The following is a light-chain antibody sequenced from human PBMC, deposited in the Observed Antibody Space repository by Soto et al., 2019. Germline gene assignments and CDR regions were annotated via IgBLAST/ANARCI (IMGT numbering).Light chain of an antibody. V-gene: IGKV1-39*01. Sequence: IHMTQSPSSLSSSVGDRVTITCRASQRITTYLNWYQQKPGEAPKLLISTSGTLQRGVPSRFSGSGSETDFTRTITRLQRADFATYFCQQTYSTPYTFGQGTQLEI. J-gene: IGKJ2*01. CDR1: QRITTY. CDR3: QQTYSTPYT. CDR2: TSG.